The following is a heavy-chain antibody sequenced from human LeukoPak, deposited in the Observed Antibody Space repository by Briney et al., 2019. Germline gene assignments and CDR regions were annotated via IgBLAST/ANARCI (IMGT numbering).Heavy chain of an antibody. CDR3: ARVVPAADFDY. V-gene: IGHV3-23*05. D-gene: IGHD2-2*01. CDR1: GFTFSSYA. J-gene: IGHJ4*02. CDR2: IISSANT. Sequence: PGGSLRLSCAASGFTFSSYAMSWVRQAPGKGLEWVSLIISSANTYYADSLKGRFTVSTDSTKNLVHLQMDNLRVEDTALYFCARVVPAADFDYWGLGTLVTVSS.